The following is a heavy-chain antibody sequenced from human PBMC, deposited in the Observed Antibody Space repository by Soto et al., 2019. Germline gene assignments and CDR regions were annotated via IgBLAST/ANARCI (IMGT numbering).Heavy chain of an antibody. D-gene: IGHD3-10*01. CDR3: ARTEGYYYGSGSYNWFDP. CDR1: GFTVSSNY. J-gene: IGHJ5*02. V-gene: IGHV3-53*04. CDR2: IYSGGST. Sequence: GGSLRLSCAASGFTVSSNYMSWVRQAPGKGLEWVSVIYSGGSTYYADSVKGRFTISRHNSKNTLYLQMNSLRAEDTAVYYCARTEGYYYGSGSYNWFDPWGQGTLVTVSS.